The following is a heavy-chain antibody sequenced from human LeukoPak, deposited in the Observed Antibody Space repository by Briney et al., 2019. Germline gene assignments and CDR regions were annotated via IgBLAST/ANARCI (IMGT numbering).Heavy chain of an antibody. V-gene: IGHV1-69*04. CDR1: GGTFSSYA. CDR3: ARSYDSSGYYYMVRNDAFDI. CDR2: IIPILGIA. Sequence: SVTVSCKASGGTFSSYAISWVRQAPGQGLEWMGRIIPILGIANYAQKFQGRVTITADKSTSTAYMELSSLRSEDTAVYYCARSYDSSGYYYMVRNDAFDIWGQGTMVTVSS. D-gene: IGHD3-22*01. J-gene: IGHJ3*02.